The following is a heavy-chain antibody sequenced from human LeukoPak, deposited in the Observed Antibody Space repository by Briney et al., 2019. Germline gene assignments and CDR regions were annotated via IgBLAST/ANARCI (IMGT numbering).Heavy chain of an antibody. CDR2: INHSGST. CDR1: GGSFSGYY. J-gene: IGHJ6*02. Sequence: SETLSLTCAAYGGSFSGYYWSWIRQPPGKGLEWIGEINHSGSTNYNPSLKSRVTISVDTSKNQFSLKLSSVTAADTAVYYCARGGFFGVVIIATHYYYYGMDVWGQGTTVTVSS. D-gene: IGHD3-3*01. CDR3: ARGGFFGVVIIATHYYYYGMDV. V-gene: IGHV4-34*01.